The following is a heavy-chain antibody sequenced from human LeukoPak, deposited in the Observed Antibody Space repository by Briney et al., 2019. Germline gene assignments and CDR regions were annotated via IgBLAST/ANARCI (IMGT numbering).Heavy chain of an antibody. Sequence: GGSLRLSCVVSGFIFSDHYMTWIRQAPGKGLEWISYISNSGGTIYYADSVKGRFTISRDNAKNSLYLQMSSLRAEDTAVYYCAKGRRDAYNFDFEYWGQGTLVTVSS. CDR1: GFIFSDHY. J-gene: IGHJ4*02. D-gene: IGHD5-24*01. V-gene: IGHV3-11*01. CDR3: AKGRRDAYNFDFEY. CDR2: ISNSGGTI.